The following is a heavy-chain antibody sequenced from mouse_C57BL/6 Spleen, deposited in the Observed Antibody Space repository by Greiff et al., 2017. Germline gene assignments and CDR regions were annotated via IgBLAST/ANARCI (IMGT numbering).Heavy chain of an antibody. D-gene: IGHD3-1*01. CDR2: IYPGNSDT. CDR3: TVQLSTWCAY. J-gene: IGHJ3*01. Sequence: EVQLQQSGTVLARPGASVKMSCKTSGYTFTSYWMHWVKQRPGQGLEWIGAIYPGNSDTSYNQKFKGQAKLTAVTSASTAYMELSSLTNEDAAVYYCTVQLSTWCAYWGQGTLVTVAA. V-gene: IGHV1-5*01. CDR1: GYTFTSYW.